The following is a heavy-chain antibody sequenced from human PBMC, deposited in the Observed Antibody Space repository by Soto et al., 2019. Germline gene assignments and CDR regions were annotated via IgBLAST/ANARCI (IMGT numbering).Heavy chain of an antibody. CDR3: ARDRGYDFWSGYSYYYGMDV. CDR1: GGSISSAAYY. CDR2: ISYSGST. D-gene: IGHD3-3*01. J-gene: IGHJ6*02. Sequence: PSETLSLTCTVSGGSISSAAYYWSWIRQHPGKGLEWIGYISYSGSTYYTPSLKSRVTISVDTSKNQFSLNLSSVTAADTAVYYCARDRGYDFWSGYSYYYGMDVWGQGTTVTVSS. V-gene: IGHV4-61*08.